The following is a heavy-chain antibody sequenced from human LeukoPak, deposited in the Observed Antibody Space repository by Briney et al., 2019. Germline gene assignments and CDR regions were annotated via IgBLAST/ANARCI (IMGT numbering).Heavy chain of an antibody. V-gene: IGHV4-34*01. J-gene: IGHJ4*02. CDR3: ARLSLGLDY. CDR2: INHSGST. Sequence: SETLSLTCAGYGGSFSGYYWSWIRQPPGKGLEWIGEINHSGSTNYNPSLKSRVTISVDTSKNQFSLKLSSVTAADTAVYYCARLSLGLDYWGQGTLVTVSS. CDR1: GGSFSGYY.